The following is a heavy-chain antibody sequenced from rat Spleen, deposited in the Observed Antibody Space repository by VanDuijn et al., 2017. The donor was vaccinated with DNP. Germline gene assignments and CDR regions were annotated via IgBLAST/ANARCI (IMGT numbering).Heavy chain of an antibody. CDR3: TRETGD. V-gene: IGHV5-27*01. D-gene: IGHD5-1*01. Sequence: EVQLVESGGGLVQPGRSLKLSCAASGFSLSNYDMAWVRQAPTKGLEWVATISTSGGSTYYRDSVKGRFTISRDNAKSTLYLQMNSLRSEDTATYYCTRETGDWGQGVMVTVSS. J-gene: IGHJ2*01. CDR2: ISTSGGST. CDR1: GFSLSNYD.